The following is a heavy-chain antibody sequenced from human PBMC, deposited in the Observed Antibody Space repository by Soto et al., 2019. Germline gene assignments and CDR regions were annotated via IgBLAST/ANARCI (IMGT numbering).Heavy chain of an antibody. CDR1: GGSFSGYY. CDR3: AREEALTTGTPGRGWFDP. V-gene: IGHV4-34*01. J-gene: IGHJ5*02. CDR2: INHSGST. D-gene: IGHD1-1*01. Sequence: SETLSLTCAVYGGSFSGYYWSWIRQPPGKGLEWIGEINHSGSTNYNPSLKSRVTISVDTSKNQFSLKLSSVTAADTAVYYCAREEALTTGTPGRGWFDPWGQGTLVTVSS.